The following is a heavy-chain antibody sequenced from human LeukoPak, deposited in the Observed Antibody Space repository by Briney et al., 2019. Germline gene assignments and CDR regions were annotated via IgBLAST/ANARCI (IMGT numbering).Heavy chain of an antibody. CDR3: AKVVVIAAYSGYYFDS. D-gene: IGHD2-15*01. J-gene: IGHJ4*02. CDR1: GFTFSTYA. Sequence: GGSLRLSCAASGFTFSTYAMSWVRQAPGKGLEWVSSVSTSGGDTYNADSVKGRFTISRDNSKNTLYLQMNSLRAEDTAVYYCAKVVVIAAYSGYYFDSWGQGTLVTVSS. V-gene: IGHV3-23*01. CDR2: VSTSGGDT.